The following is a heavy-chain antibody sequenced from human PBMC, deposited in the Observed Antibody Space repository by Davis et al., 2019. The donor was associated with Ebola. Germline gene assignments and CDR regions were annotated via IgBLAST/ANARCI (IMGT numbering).Heavy chain of an antibody. CDR2: IYPGDSET. V-gene: IGHV5-51*01. Sequence: GESLKISCKGSGYSFTSYWIAWVRQMPGKGLECMGIIYPGDSETRYSPSFQGQVTISADKSITTAYLQWSGLKASDTAIYFCARQGGGSGRFTSFDSWGQGTLVTVSS. CDR1: GYSFTSYW. J-gene: IGHJ4*02. CDR3: ARQGGGSGRFTSFDS. D-gene: IGHD3-16*01.